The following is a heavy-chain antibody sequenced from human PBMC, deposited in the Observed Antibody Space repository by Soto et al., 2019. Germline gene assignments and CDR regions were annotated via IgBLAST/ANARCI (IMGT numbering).Heavy chain of an antibody. J-gene: IGHJ4*02. CDR1: GGTFSSYA. CDR3: ASHYDSSGYYYRGLDY. D-gene: IGHD3-22*01. Sequence: QVQLVQSGAEVKKPGSSVKVSCKASGGTFSSYAISWVRQAPGQGLEWMGGIIPILGTADYAQKFQGRVTINADESTSTGNMELSSLRSEDTAVYYCASHYDSSGYYYRGLDYWGQGTLVTVSS. CDR2: IIPILGTA. V-gene: IGHV1-69*12.